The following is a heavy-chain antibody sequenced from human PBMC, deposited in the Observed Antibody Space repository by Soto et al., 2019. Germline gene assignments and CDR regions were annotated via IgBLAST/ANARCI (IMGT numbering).Heavy chain of an antibody. CDR3: PSTKYDSSAYYYWYLGL. D-gene: IGHD3-22*01. CDR2: IIPIFGTA. J-gene: IGHJ2*01. CDR1: EDTFRNYA. Sequence: QVELVQSGAEVKKPGSSVKVSCQASEDTFRNYAISWVRQAPGQGLEWMGGIIPIFGTANYAQNFQGRVTITADTSTNTVYLELSSLRSEYTAVYYCPSTKYDSSAYYYWYLGLWGRGTLVNVSS. V-gene: IGHV1-69*06.